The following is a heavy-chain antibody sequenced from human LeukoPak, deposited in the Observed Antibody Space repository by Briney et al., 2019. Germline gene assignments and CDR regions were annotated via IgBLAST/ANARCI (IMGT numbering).Heavy chain of an antibody. V-gene: IGHV4-30-2*01. Sequence: SETLSLTCAVSGGSISSGGYSWSWIRQPPGKGLECIGYIYHSGSTYYNPSLKSRVTISVDRSKNQFSLKLSSVTAADTAVYYCARDTVGSGSYFDYWGQGTLVTVSS. J-gene: IGHJ4*02. D-gene: IGHD3-10*01. CDR2: IYHSGST. CDR3: ARDTVGSGSYFDY. CDR1: GGSISSGGYS.